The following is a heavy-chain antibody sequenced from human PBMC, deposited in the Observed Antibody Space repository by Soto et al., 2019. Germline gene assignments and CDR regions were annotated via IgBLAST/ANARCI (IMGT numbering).Heavy chain of an antibody. D-gene: IGHD4-17*01. CDR2: ISYDGKTV. Sequence: QVYLVESGGGVVQPGRSLRLSCAASGFTFSGYAMHWVRQAPDKGLEWVAVISYDGKTVLYADSVKGRFTFSRDNSRNTLYLQMSSLGVEDTAVYYCVRHRGSDRLRVGYFDYWGQGTLVTVSS. V-gene: IGHV3-30*04. CDR1: GFTFSGYA. CDR3: VRHRGSDRLRVGYFDY. J-gene: IGHJ4*02.